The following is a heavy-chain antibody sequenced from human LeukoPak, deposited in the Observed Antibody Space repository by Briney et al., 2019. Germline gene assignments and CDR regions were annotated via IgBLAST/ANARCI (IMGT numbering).Heavy chain of an antibody. Sequence: SETLSLTCTVSGGSISSYYWSWIRQPAGKGLEWIGRIYTSGSTSYNPSLKSRVTMSVDTSKNQFSLKLSSVTAADTAVYYCARESRRDVWGSYPLRGEVYLDYLGQGTLVTVSS. V-gene: IGHV4-4*07. CDR2: IYTSGST. CDR1: GGSISSYY. J-gene: IGHJ4*02. CDR3: ARESRRDVWGSYPLRGEVYLDY. D-gene: IGHD3-16*02.